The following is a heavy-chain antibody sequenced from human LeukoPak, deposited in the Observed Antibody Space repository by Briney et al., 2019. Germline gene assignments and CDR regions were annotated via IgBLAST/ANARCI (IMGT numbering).Heavy chain of an antibody. CDR1: GGSFSGYY. Sequence: PSETLSLTCAVYGGSFSGYYWSWIRQPPGKGLEWIGEINHSGSTNCNPSLKGRVTISVDTSKNQLSLKLSSVTAADTAVYYCARHPRHSNGRNFDYWGQGTLVTVSS. V-gene: IGHV4-34*01. CDR3: ARHPRHSNGRNFDY. D-gene: IGHD6-19*01. J-gene: IGHJ4*02. CDR2: INHSGST.